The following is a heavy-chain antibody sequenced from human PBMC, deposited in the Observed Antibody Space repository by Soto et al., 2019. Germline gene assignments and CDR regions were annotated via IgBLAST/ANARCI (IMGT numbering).Heavy chain of an antibody. CDR3: AKGVSGFRPDRVY. CDR1: GFTFSSYA. J-gene: IGHJ4*02. CDR2: ISGSGGST. D-gene: IGHD3-22*01. Sequence: GGSLRLSCAASGFTFSSYAMSWVRQAPGKGLEWVSAISGSGGSTYYADSGKGWFTISRDNSKNTLYLKMNSLRAEDTAVYYCAKGVSGFRPDRVYWGQGTLVTVSS. V-gene: IGHV3-23*01.